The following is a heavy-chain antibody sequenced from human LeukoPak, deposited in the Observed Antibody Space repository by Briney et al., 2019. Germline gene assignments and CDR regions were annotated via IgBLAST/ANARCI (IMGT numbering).Heavy chain of an antibody. CDR2: ISYDGSDK. D-gene: IGHD5-24*01. J-gene: IGHJ4*02. CDR3: AREQMATLHFDY. V-gene: IGHV3-30*04. Sequence: GGSLRLSCAASGFTFSSYAMHWVRQAPGKGLEWVAVISYDGSDKYYADSVKGRFTISRDNTKNSLYLQMNSLRAEDTAIYYCAREQMATLHFDYWGPGTLVTVSS. CDR1: GFTFSSYA.